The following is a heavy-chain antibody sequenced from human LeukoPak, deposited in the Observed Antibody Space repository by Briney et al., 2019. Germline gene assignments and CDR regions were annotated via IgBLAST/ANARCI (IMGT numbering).Heavy chain of an antibody. J-gene: IGHJ5*02. CDR1: GFTLSSYS. D-gene: IGHD3-3*01. V-gene: IGHV3-21*01. Sequence: GGSLRLSCAASGFTLSSYSMNWVRQAPGKGLEWVSSISSSSSYIYYADSVKGRFTISRDNAKNSLYLQMNSLRAEDTAVYYCAGGYYDFWSGYYTTQYNWFDPWGQGTLVTVSS. CDR3: AGGYYDFWSGYYTTQYNWFDP. CDR2: ISSSSSYI.